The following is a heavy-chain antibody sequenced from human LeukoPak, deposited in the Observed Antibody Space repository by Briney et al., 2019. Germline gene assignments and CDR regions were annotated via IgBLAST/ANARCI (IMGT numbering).Heavy chain of an antibody. J-gene: IGHJ4*02. V-gene: IGHV3-21*01. CDR2: ISSSSSYI. CDR3: ARDPGYCSSTSCYL. D-gene: IGHD2-2*01. Sequence: GGSLRLSCAASGFTFSSYSMNWVRQAPGKGLEWVSSISSSSSYIYYAGSVKGRFTISRDNAKNSLYLQMNSLRAEDTAVYYCARDPGYCSSTSCYLWGQGTLVTVSS. CDR1: GFTFSSYS.